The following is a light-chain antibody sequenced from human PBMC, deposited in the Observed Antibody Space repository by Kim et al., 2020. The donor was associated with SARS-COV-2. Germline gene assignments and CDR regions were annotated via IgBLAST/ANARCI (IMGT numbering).Light chain of an antibody. J-gene: IGLJ3*02. CDR1: KLGDKY. CDR3: QAWDSRTGV. V-gene: IGLV3-1*01. CDR2: RDI. Sequence: VSPGQTASITCSGDKLGDKYVHWYQQKPGQSPVLVIYRDIKRPSGIPERLAGSNSGNTATLTISGTQAMDEADYYCQAWDSRTGVFGGGTQLTVL.